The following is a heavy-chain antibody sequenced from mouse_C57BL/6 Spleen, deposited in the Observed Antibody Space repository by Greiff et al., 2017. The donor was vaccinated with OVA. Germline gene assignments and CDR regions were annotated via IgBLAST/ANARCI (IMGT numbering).Heavy chain of an antibody. Sequence: VQLQQSGAELARPGASVKLSCKASGYTFTSYGISWVKQRTGQGLEWIGEIYPRSGNTYYNEKFKGKATLTEDKSSSTAYMELRSLTSEGSGVCSGAHKDRSGYWGYWGQGTTLTVSS. J-gene: IGHJ2*01. V-gene: IGHV1-81*01. D-gene: IGHD3-2*02. CDR3: AHKDRSGYWGY. CDR1: GYTFTSYG. CDR2: IYPRSGNT.